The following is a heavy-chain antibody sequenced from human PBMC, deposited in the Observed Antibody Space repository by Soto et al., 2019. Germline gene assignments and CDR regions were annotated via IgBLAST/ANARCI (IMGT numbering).Heavy chain of an antibody. Sequence: PSETLSLTCTVSGGSVSSGSYYWSWIRQPPGKGLEWIGYIYYSGSTYYNPSLKSRVTISVDTSKNQFSLKLSSVTAADTAVYYCASQSITTVRGVIVVWFDPWGQGTLVTVSS. CDR2: IYYSGST. CDR1: GGSVSSGSYY. D-gene: IGHD3-10*01. J-gene: IGHJ5*02. V-gene: IGHV4-61*01. CDR3: ASQSITTVRGVIVVWFDP.